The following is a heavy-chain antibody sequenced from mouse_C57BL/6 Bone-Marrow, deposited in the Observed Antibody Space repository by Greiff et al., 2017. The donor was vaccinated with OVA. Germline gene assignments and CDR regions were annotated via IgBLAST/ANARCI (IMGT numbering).Heavy chain of an antibody. CDR1: GFNIKDYY. CDR3: ARMGYYGSSSFAY. CDR2: IDPEDGET. D-gene: IGHD1-1*01. V-gene: IGHV14-2*01. Sequence: EVQLQQSGAELVKPGASVTLSCTASGFNIKDYYMHWVKQRTEQGLEWIGRIDPEDGETKYAPKFQGQATITADTTANTANLQLSSLTSEDTAVYYCARMGYYGSSSFAYWGQGTLVTVSA. J-gene: IGHJ3*01.